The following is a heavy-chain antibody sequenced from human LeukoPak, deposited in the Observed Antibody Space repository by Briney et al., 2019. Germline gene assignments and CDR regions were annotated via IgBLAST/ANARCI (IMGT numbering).Heavy chain of an antibody. V-gene: IGHV3-30*02. D-gene: IGHD3-22*01. CDR2: IWSDGSKK. Sequence: GGSLRLSCAASRFTFSSFGMHWVRQAPGKGLEWVAFIWSDGSKKYYADSVKGRFTISRDNSKNTLYLQVNTLRDEDTAVYYCARALYYDSSGYYYYDYWGQGTLVTVSS. CDR3: ARALYYDSSGYYYYDY. J-gene: IGHJ4*02. CDR1: RFTFSSFG.